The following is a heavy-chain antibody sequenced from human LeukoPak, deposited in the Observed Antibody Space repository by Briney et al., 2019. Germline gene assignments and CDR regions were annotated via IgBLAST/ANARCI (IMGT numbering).Heavy chain of an antibody. J-gene: IGHJ5*02. CDR1: GGSISSGDYY. Sequence: SQTLSLTCTVSGGSISSGDYYWSWIRQPPGKGLEWIGYIYYSGSTNYNPSLKSRVTISVDTSKNQFSLKLSSVTAADTAVYYCARVGTTYYYDSSGYSWFDPWGQGTLVTVSS. CDR3: ARVGTTYYYDSSGYSWFDP. V-gene: IGHV4-61*08. CDR2: IYYSGST. D-gene: IGHD3-22*01.